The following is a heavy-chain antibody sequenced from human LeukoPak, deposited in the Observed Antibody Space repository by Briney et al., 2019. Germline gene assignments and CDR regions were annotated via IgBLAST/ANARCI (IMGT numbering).Heavy chain of an antibody. CDR2: VYQSNIA. J-gene: IGHJ4*02. CDR1: GGSVSDNY. Sequence: SETLSLTCTVSGGSVSDNYWSWIRQPPGKGLEWIAYVYQSNIANYNPSLSGRGTISLDTSKNQVSLKLRSVTPADTAIYYCTKNAGRGRPSDLWGQGTLVNV. V-gene: IGHV4-59*02. CDR3: TKNAGRGRPSDL. D-gene: IGHD2-15*01.